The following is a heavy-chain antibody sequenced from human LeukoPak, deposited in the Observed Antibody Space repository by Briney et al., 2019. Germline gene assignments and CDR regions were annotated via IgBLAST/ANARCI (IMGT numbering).Heavy chain of an antibody. CDR2: INHSGST. Sequence: PSETLSLTCAVSGGSISSSNWWSWVRQPPGKGLEWIGEINHSGSTNYNPSLKSRVTISVDTSKNQFSLKLSSVTAADTAVYYCARQVGNRGWLQPGDYWGQGTLVTVSS. CDR1: GGSISSSNW. J-gene: IGHJ4*02. D-gene: IGHD5-24*01. V-gene: IGHV4-4*02. CDR3: ARQVGNRGWLQPGDY.